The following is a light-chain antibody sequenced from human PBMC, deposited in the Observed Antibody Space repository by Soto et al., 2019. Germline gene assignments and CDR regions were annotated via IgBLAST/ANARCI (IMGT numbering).Light chain of an antibody. Sequence: DIQMTQSPSCLSASVGERVTITCQASQDISNYLNWYQQKPGKAPKVLIYDASNLRTGVPSRFSGSGSGTDFTFSISSLQPEDVATYYCQQYDGLPTFGQGTRLEIK. V-gene: IGKV1-33*01. CDR2: DAS. CDR1: QDISNY. J-gene: IGKJ5*01. CDR3: QQYDGLPT.